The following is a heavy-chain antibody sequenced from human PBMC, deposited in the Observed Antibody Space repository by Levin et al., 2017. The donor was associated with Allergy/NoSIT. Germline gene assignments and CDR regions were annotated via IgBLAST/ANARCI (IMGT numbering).Heavy chain of an antibody. Sequence: GGSLRLSCEASGFDISSYGMHWVRQAQGKGLEWVAVISSTGNNKYYADSVKGRLTISRDISKNTVYLQMSSLRDEDTAVYYCATRWGEHPFDYWGQGTLVTVSS. V-gene: IGHV3-30*03. CDR1: GFDISSYG. J-gene: IGHJ4*02. CDR3: ATRWGEHPFDY. D-gene: IGHD3-16*01. CDR2: ISSTGNNK.